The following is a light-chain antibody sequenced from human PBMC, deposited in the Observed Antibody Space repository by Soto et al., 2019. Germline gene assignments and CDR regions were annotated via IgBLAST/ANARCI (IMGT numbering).Light chain of an antibody. CDR2: GAS. V-gene: IGKV3-15*01. Sequence: EIVMTQSPATLSVSPGERATLSCRASQSVSSNLAWYQQKPGQAPRILIYGASTRATGIPARFSGSGSGTEFNLTVSSRQSEDFAVYYCQQYNNWPLTFGGGTKVEIK. CDR3: QQYNNWPLT. CDR1: QSVSSN. J-gene: IGKJ4*01.